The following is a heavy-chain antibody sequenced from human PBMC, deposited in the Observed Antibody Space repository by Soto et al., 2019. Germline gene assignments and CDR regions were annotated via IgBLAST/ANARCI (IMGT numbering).Heavy chain of an antibody. CDR1: GFTFSSYG. D-gene: IGHD3-9*01. Sequence: EVQLVQSGGRLVQPGGSLRLSCAASGFTFSSYGMNWVRQAPGRGLEWVSYISSGSSTIYYADSVKGRFTISRDNAKNSLYLQMNSLRADDTAVYYCAKDYYDILTGYPYYYYMDVWGKGTTVTVSS. CDR2: ISSGSSTI. V-gene: IGHV3-48*01. CDR3: AKDYYDILTGYPYYYYMDV. J-gene: IGHJ6*03.